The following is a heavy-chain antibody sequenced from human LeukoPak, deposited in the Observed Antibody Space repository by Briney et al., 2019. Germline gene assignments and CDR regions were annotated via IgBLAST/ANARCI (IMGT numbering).Heavy chain of an antibody. CDR2: VNTDGSTP. J-gene: IGHJ4*02. D-gene: IGHD3-16*01. V-gene: IGHV3-74*01. Sequence: GGSLRLACAASGFTFSSYWMHWVRQAPGKGLVWVSRVNTDGSTPTYADSVKGRFTISRDNAKNTLYLQMNSLRAEDTAVYYCARDRGSYSDYWGQGTLVTVSS. CDR3: ARDRGSYSDY. CDR1: GFTFSSYW.